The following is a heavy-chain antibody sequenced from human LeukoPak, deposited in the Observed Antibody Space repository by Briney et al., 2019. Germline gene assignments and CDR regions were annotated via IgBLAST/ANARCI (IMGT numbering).Heavy chain of an antibody. CDR2: INHSGST. CDR1: GGSFSGYY. D-gene: IGHD4-17*01. Sequence: PSETLSLTCAVYGGSFSGYYWSWIRQPPGKGLEWIGEINHSGSTNYNPSLKSRVTISVDTSKNQFSLKLSSVTAADTAVYYCARKDYGAHPWGQGTLVTVSS. V-gene: IGHV4-34*01. CDR3: ARKDYGAHP. J-gene: IGHJ5*02.